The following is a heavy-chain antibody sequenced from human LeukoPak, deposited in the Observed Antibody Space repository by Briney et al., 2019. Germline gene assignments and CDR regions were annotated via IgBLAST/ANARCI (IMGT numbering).Heavy chain of an antibody. CDR1: GYTFTGFY. Sequence: GASVEVSCKASGYTFTGFYMHWVRQAPGQGLEWMGWINPNSGVTNYAQKFQGRVTMTTDTSISTAYMELSGLRSDDTAVYYCARTQTLDYWGQGTLVTVSS. V-gene: IGHV1-2*02. J-gene: IGHJ4*02. D-gene: IGHD4-23*01. CDR2: INPNSGVT. CDR3: ARTQTLDY.